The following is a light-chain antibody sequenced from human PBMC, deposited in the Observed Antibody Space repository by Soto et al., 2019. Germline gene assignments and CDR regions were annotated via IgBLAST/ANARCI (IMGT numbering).Light chain of an antibody. CDR3: SSFASTHTYV. CDR2: EVN. J-gene: IGLJ1*01. V-gene: IGLV2-14*01. CDR1: SSDVAFYNH. Sequence: VLTQPASVSGSPGQSITISCTGTSSDVAFYNHVSWYQQHPGKAPKLLIYEVNNRPSGVSHRFSGSKSGNTASLTISGPQAEDEADYYCSSFASTHTYVFGTGTKVTVL.